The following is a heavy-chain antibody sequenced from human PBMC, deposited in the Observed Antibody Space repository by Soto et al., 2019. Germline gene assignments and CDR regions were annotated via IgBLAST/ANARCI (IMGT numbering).Heavy chain of an antibody. J-gene: IGHJ4*02. Sequence: SETLSLTCTVSGGSISSGGYYWSWIRQHPGKGLEWIGYIYYSGSTYYNPSLKSRVTISVDTSKNQFSLKLSSVTAADTAVYYCARVIAAAGHLDYWGQGTLVTVS. V-gene: IGHV4-31*03. CDR3: ARVIAAAGHLDY. CDR1: GGSISSGGYY. CDR2: IYYSGST. D-gene: IGHD6-13*01.